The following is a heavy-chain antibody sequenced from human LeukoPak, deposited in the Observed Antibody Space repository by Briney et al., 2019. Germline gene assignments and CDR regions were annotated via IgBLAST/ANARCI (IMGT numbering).Heavy chain of an antibody. V-gene: IGHV1-69*05. CDR3: ARELGIAAAGIFDY. CDR1: GGTFSSYA. D-gene: IGHD6-13*01. J-gene: IGHJ4*02. CDR2: IIPIFGTA. Sequence: SVKVSCKASGGTFSSYAISWVRQAPGQGLEWMGRIIPIFGTANYAQKFQGRVTITTDESASTAYMELSSLRSEDTAVYYCARELGIAAAGIFDYWGQGTLVTVSS.